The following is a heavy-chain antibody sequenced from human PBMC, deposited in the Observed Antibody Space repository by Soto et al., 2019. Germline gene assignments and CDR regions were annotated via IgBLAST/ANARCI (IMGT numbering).Heavy chain of an antibody. CDR1: GGSISSYY. CDR3: ARDLGSGWYRGFDY. J-gene: IGHJ4*02. CDR2: IYYSGST. V-gene: IGHV4-59*01. Sequence: PSETLSLTCTVSGGSISSYYWSWIRQPPGKGLEWIGYIYYSGSTNYNPSLKSRVTISVDTSKNQFSLKLSSVTAADTAVYYCARDLGSGWYRGFDYWGQGTLVTVSS. D-gene: IGHD6-19*01.